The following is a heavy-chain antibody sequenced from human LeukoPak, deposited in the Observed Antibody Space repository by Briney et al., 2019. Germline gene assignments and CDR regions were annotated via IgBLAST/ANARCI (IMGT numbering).Heavy chain of an antibody. CDR3: AGAELLYFGLDAFPI. D-gene: IGHD3-10*01. CDR2: INPNSGGT. Sequence: ASVKVSCKASGYTFNDYYMHWVRQAPGQGLEWMGWINPNSGGTNYAQNFQGRVTMTRDTSISTAYMELRRLRSDDTAVYYCAGAELLYFGLDAFPIWGQGTMVTVSS. CDR1: GYTFNDYY. V-gene: IGHV1-2*02. J-gene: IGHJ3*02.